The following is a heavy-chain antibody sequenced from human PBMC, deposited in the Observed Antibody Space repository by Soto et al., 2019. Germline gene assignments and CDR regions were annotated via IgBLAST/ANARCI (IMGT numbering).Heavy chain of an antibody. CDR3: AKDSNKYSSSLRGRYFDY. Sequence: GGSLRLSCAASGLPFSSYVMSWVRQAPGKGLEWVSGITGGGSNTFHADSVKGRFTISRDNSKNTLFLQMNSLGAEDTAVYYCAKDSNKYSSSLRGRYFDYWGQGIGVTVSS. CDR1: GLPFSSYV. V-gene: IGHV3-23*01. D-gene: IGHD4-4*01. CDR2: ITGGGSNT. J-gene: IGHJ4*02.